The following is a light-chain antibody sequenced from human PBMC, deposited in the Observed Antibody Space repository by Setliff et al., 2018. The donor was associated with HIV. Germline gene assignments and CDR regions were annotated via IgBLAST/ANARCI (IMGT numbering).Light chain of an antibody. Sequence: QSVLTQPPSVSGAPGQRVTISCTGSSSNIGAGYEVHWYQQLPGTAPKLLIYDNSNRPSGVPVRFSGSKSGTSASLAITGLQAEDEADYYCQSYDSSLSGSRVFGTGTKVTVL. J-gene: IGLJ1*01. CDR3: QSYDSSLSGSRV. V-gene: IGLV1-40*01. CDR1: SSNIGAGYE. CDR2: DNS.